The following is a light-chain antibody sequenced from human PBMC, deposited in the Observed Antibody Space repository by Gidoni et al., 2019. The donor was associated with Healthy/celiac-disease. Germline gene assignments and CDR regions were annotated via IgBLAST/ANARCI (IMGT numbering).Light chain of an antibody. CDR1: QGVSSSY. V-gene: IGKV3-20*01. Sequence: DIVLTQSPGTLSLSPGDRATLSCRASQGVSSSYLAWYQQKPGHAPMLLIYGASSRATGIPHRCSGSGSGTDFTLTISRLEPEDFAVYYCQQYGSSPWTFGQGTKVDIK. CDR2: GAS. J-gene: IGKJ1*01. CDR3: QQYGSSPWT.